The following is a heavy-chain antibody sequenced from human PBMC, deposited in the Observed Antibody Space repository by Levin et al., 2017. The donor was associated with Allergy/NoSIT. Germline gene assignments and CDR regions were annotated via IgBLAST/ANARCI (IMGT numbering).Heavy chain of an antibody. CDR1: GFMFDDDA. CDR3: ATGFPNTGFFAGINY. Sequence: AGGSLRLSCAASGFMFDDDAMHWVRQAPGKGLEWVSSINWNSVNIGYGDSVKGRFTISRDNAKNILYLQMNSLGPEDTALYYCATGFPNTGFFAGINYWGQGTLVTVSS. D-gene: IGHD3-9*01. J-gene: IGHJ4*02. CDR2: INWNSVNI. V-gene: IGHV3-9*01.